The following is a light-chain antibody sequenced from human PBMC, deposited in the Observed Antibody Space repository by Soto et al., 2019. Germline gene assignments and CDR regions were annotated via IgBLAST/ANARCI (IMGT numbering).Light chain of an antibody. Sequence: EIVLTQSPDTLSLSPGEGATLSCRASQSVNTYLAWYQQKPGQAPRLLIFDASSRATGIPDRFSGSGSGTDLTLTITRLEPEDFAVYYCQQYSSSPLTIGGGTKVAI. CDR3: QQYSSSPLT. CDR1: QSVNTY. J-gene: IGKJ4*01. V-gene: IGKV3-20*01. CDR2: DAS.